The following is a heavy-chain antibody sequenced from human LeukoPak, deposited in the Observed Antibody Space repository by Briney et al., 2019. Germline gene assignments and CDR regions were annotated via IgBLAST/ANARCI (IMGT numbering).Heavy chain of an antibody. CDR3: ARDQLGAVLYFDY. V-gene: IGHV3-23*01. D-gene: IGHD1-1*01. J-gene: IGHJ4*02. Sequence: GGTLRLSCVASGFTFSTYGMSWVRQAPGKGLEWVSAITGSGGSTYYADSVKGRFTISRDNSKNTLYLRINSLRVEDTAVYYCARDQLGAVLYFDYWGQGALVTVSS. CDR1: GFTFSTYG. CDR2: ITGSGGST.